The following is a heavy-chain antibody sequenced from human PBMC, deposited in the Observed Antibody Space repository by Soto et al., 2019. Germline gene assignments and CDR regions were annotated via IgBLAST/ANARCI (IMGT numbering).Heavy chain of an antibody. CDR3: AAEGMVRGVIITTGDDAFDI. CDR2: IVVGSGNT. D-gene: IGHD3-10*01. Sequence: ASVKVSCKASGFTFTSSAMQWVRQARGQRLEWIGWIVVGSGNTNYAQKFQERVTITRDMSTSTAYMELSSLRSEDTAVYYCAAEGMVRGVIITTGDDAFDIWGQGTMVTVSS. V-gene: IGHV1-58*02. CDR1: GFTFTSSA. J-gene: IGHJ3*02.